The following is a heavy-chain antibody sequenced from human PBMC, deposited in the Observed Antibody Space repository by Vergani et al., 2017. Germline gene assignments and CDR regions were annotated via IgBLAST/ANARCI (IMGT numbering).Heavy chain of an antibody. CDR2: IWYDGSNK. D-gene: IGHD6-13*01. CDR3: ARDFSGLVAAAGXLDY. Sequence: QVQLVESGGGVVQPGRSLRLSCAASGFTFSSYGMHWVRQTPGKGLEWVAVIWYDGSNKNYADSVKGRFTISRDNSKNTLYLQMNSLRAEDTAVYYCARDFSGLVAAAGXLDYWGQGTLVTVSS. V-gene: IGHV3-33*01. J-gene: IGHJ4*02. CDR1: GFTFSSYG.